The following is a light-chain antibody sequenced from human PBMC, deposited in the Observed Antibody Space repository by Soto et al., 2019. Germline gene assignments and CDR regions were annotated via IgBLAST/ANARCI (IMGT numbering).Light chain of an antibody. CDR3: QQYGRSPLA. J-gene: IGKJ4*01. CDR1: QSVSSSY. Sequence: EIVLTQSPGTLSLSPGERATLSCRASQSVSSSYLAWYQQKPGQAPRRLIYGASSRATGIPDRFIGSGSGTDFTLTIRRLEPEDLEVYYCQQYGRSPLAFGGGPKVDVK. CDR2: GAS. V-gene: IGKV3-20*01.